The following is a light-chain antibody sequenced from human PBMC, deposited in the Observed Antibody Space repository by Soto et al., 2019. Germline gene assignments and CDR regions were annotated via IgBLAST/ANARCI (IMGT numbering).Light chain of an antibody. CDR2: DVS. J-gene: IGLJ1*01. Sequence: QSVLTQPASVSGSPGQSITISCTGTSSDVGGYNYVSWYQHHPGKAPKLMIYDVSNRPSGVSIRCSGSKSDNTASLTISGLQPEDEADYHCSSYTTSNTRQIVFGTGTKVTVL. V-gene: IGLV2-14*03. CDR1: SSDVGGYNY. CDR3: SSYTTSNTRQIV.